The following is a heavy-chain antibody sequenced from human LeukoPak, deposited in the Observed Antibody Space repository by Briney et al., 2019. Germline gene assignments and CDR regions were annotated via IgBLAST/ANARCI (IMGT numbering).Heavy chain of an antibody. CDR1: GFTFSDHY. V-gene: IGHV3-11*03. D-gene: IGHD3-22*01. CDR2: ISSRSTYT. J-gene: IGHJ4*02. Sequence: KPGGSLRLSCAASGFTFSDHYMSWIRQAPGKGLEWVSYISSRSTYTLYVDSVRGRFTISRDNAKNLLYLQMDSLRAEDTAVYYCARWRYYDSSGYYYYFDYWGQGTLVTVSS. CDR3: ARWRYYDSSGYYYYFDY.